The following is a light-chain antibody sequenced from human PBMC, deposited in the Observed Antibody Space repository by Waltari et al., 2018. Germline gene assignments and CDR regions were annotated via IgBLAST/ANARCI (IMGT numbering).Light chain of an antibody. CDR2: TNS. Sequence: QSVLTQPPSASGPPGQRVTISCSGSSSNIVSNYVYWYQQLPGTPPKLLIYTNSGRPSGVPDRFSGSKSGTSASLAISGLRSEDEGDYFCAAWDDRLTVVVFGGGTKLTVL. J-gene: IGLJ2*01. CDR3: AAWDDRLTVVV. CDR1: SSNIVSNY. V-gene: IGLV1-47*01.